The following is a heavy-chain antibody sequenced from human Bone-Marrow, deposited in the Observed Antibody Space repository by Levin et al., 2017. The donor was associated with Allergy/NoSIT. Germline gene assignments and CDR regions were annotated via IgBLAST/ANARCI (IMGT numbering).Heavy chain of an antibody. CDR2: IKSDGSST. J-gene: IGHJ4*02. CDR1: GFTFNNYG. D-gene: IGHD4-17*01. Sequence: GESLKISCTASGFTFNNYGMDWVRQAPGKGLVWVSRIKSDGSSTSYADSVKGRFTISRDNAKNTLYLEMNSLRAEDTAVYYCARGPGSVTTDYWGQGTLVTVSS. V-gene: IGHV3-74*01. CDR3: ARGPGSVTTDY.